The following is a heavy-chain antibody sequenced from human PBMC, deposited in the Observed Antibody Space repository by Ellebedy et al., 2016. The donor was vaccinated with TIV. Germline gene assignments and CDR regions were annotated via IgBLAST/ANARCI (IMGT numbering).Heavy chain of an antibody. CDR2: SRNKAKSYTN. CDR3: ARDTTSDY. Sequence: GESLKISCAVSGFTFSDHYMDWVRLAPGKGPEWVGRSRNKAKSYTNDYAASVKGRFTISRDDSKNSLYLQMNSLKTEDTAIYYCARDTTSDYWGQGALVTVSS. V-gene: IGHV3-72*01. CDR1: GFTFSDHY. D-gene: IGHD1-1*01. J-gene: IGHJ4*02.